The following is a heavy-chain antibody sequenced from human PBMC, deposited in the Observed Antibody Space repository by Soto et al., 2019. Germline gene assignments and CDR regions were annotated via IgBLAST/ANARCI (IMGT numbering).Heavy chain of an antibody. CDR3: ARGPWGSSRIDFDF. V-gene: IGHV4-59*12. D-gene: IGHD3-16*01. J-gene: IGHJ4*02. CDR2: IYYSGDT. CDR1: GDSINCSY. Sequence: QVQLLESGPGLVKPSETLSLTCTVSGDSINCSYWSWIRQSAWKGLEWIGYIYYSGDTNYSPSLQSRVSISADTSKNQLSLKLTSVIAADTGVYYCARGPWGSSRIDFDFWGPGTLVTVSS.